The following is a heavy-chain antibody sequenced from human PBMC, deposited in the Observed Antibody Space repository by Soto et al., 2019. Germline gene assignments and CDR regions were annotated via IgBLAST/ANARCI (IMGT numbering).Heavy chain of an antibody. V-gene: IGHV1-3*01. CDR3: ARAILGIAADFDY. Sequence: ASVKVSCKASGYTFTSYAMHWVRQAPGQRLEWMGWINAGNGNTKYSQKFQGRVTITRDTSASTAYMELSSLRSEDTAVYYCARAILGIAADFDYWGQGTLVTVSS. J-gene: IGHJ4*02. CDR1: GYTFTSYA. CDR2: INAGNGNT. D-gene: IGHD7-27*01.